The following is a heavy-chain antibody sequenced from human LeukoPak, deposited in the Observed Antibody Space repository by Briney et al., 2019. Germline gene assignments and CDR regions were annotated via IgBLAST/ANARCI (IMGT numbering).Heavy chain of an antibody. V-gene: IGHV7-4-1*02. J-gene: IGHJ4*02. CDR3: ARDLWGTLRWELLD. CDR2: INTNTENP. D-gene: IGHD1-26*01. Sequence: ASVKVSCKASGYTFTNYAMNWVRQAPGQGLEWMGWINTNTENPTYAQGFTGRFVFSLDTSVSTAYLQISSLKAEDTAVYYCARDLWGTLRWELLDWGQGTLVTVSS. CDR1: GYTFTNYA.